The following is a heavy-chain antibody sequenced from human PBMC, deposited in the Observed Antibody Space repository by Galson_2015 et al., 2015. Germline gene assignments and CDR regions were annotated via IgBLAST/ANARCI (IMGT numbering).Heavy chain of an antibody. CDR1: GFTFNNYR. V-gene: IGHV3-33*01. Sequence: SLRLSCAASGFTFNNYRMNWVRQAPGKGLEWVAVIWNDGSNKYYADSVKGRSTISRDNSKNTLYLQMNSLRAEDTAVYYCARGGIYGIVCDSFDVDYWGQGTLVTVSS. D-gene: IGHD1-26*01. CDR2: IWNDGSNK. J-gene: IGHJ4*02. CDR3: ARGGIYGIVCDSFDVDY.